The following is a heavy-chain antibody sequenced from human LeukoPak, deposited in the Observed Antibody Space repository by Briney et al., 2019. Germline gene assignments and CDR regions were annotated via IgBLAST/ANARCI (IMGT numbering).Heavy chain of an antibody. CDR3: ARGLANYYDSSGYYSALDY. J-gene: IGHJ4*02. CDR1: GGSFSGYY. CDR2: INHSGST. V-gene: IGHV4-34*01. Sequence: PSETLSLTCAVYGGSFSGYYWSWIRQPPGKGLEWIGEINHSGSTNYNPSLKSRVTISVDTSKNQFSLKLSSVTAADTAVYYCARGLANYYDSSGYYSALDYWGQGTLVTVSS. D-gene: IGHD3-22*01.